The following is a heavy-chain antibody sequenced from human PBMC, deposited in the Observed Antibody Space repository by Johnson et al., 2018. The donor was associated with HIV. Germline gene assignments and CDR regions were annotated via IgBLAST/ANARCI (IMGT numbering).Heavy chain of an antibody. CDR1: GFTFSSYA. CDR3: AFVGPYSSSYDAFDI. J-gene: IGHJ3*02. D-gene: IGHD6-6*01. CDR2: ISWNSGSI. V-gene: IGHV3-9*01. Sequence: VQLVESGGGVVQPGRSLRLSCAASGFTFSSYAMHWVRQAPGKGLEWVSGISWNSGSIGYADSVKGRFTISSDNAKNSLYLQMNSLRAEDTAVYYCAFVGPYSSSYDAFDIWGQGTMVTVSS.